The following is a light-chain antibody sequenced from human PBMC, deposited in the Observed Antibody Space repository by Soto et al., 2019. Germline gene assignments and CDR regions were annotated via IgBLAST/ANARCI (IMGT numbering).Light chain of an antibody. J-gene: IGLJ7*01. CDR2: RND. CDR3: AAWDDSLSGPG. CDR1: SSNIGSHY. V-gene: IGLV1-47*01. Sequence: QSVLTQPPSASGTPGQRVTISCSGSSSNIGSHYVSWYQQLPGTAPRLLIYRNDQRPSGVPDRFSGSKSGTSASLAISGLRSEDEADYYCAAWDDSLSGPGFGGGTQLTVL.